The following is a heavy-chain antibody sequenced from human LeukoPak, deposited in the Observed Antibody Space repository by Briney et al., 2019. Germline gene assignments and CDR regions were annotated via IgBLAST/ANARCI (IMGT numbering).Heavy chain of an antibody. V-gene: IGHV3-21*01. D-gene: IGHD6-13*01. J-gene: IGHJ4*02. CDR2: ISSSSSYI. Sequence: PGGSLRLSCAASGFTFSSYSMNWVRQAPGKGLEWVSSISSSSSYIYYADSVKGRFTISRDNAKNSLYLQMNSLRAEDTAVYYCARAHKKGLGFDTAMVVPVSLAAAGIGPSDYWGQGTLVTVSS. CDR3: ARAHKKGLGFDTAMVVPVSLAAAGIGPSDY. CDR1: GFTFSSYS.